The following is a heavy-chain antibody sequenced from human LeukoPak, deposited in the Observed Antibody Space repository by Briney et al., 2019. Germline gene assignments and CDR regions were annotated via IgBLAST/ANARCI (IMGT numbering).Heavy chain of an antibody. Sequence: SSETLSLTCTVSGGSISSYYWSWIRQPPGKGLEWIGYIYYSGSTNYNPSLKSRVTISVDTFKNQFSLKLSSVTAADTAVYYCATGGPSGWYLGEWGQGTLVTVSS. CDR2: IYYSGST. D-gene: IGHD6-19*01. V-gene: IGHV4-59*01. J-gene: IGHJ4*02. CDR3: ATGGPSGWYLGE. CDR1: GGSISSYY.